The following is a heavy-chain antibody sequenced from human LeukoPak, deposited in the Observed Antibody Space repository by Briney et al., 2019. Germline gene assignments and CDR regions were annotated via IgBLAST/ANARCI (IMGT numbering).Heavy chain of an antibody. CDR3: ARDPSTVHGLYHYYMDV. D-gene: IGHD2/OR15-2a*01. CDR2: INPSGVNT. J-gene: IGHJ6*03. CDR1: GSTFSNYY. Sequence: ASVKVSCKASGSTFSNYYIHWVRQAPGQGLEWMGVINPSGVNTGYAQKFQGRLTMTRDTSTSTVYMDLRSLRSEDTAVYYCARDPSTVHGLYHYYMDVWGKGTTVTVSS. V-gene: IGHV1-46*01.